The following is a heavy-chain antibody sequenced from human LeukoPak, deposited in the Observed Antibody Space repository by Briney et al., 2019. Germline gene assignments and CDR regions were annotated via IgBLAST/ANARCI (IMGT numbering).Heavy chain of an antibody. CDR1: GFTLSSYS. CDR3: ARERYFDY. CDR2: ISGGGRST. Sequence: PGGSLRLSCAASGFTLSSYSMNWVRQAPGKGLEWVSTISGGGRSTDYADSVKGQFTISRDNSKNTLYLQMNSLRAEDTAVYYCARERYFDYWGQGTLVTVSS. J-gene: IGHJ4*02. V-gene: IGHV3-23*01.